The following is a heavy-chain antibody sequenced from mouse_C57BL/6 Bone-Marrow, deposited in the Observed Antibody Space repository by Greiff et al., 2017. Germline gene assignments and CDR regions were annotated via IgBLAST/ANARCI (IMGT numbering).Heavy chain of an antibody. V-gene: IGHV1-26*01. CDR2: INPNNGGT. CDR3: ARWGLYYGYFDY. Sequence: EVQLQQSGPELVKPGASVKISCKASGYTFTDYYMNWVKQSHGKSLEWIGDINPNNGGTSYNQKFKGKATLTVDKSSSTAYMELRSLTSEDSAVYYCARWGLYYGYFDYWGQGTTLTVSS. D-gene: IGHD2-1*01. CDR1: GYTFTDYY. J-gene: IGHJ2*01.